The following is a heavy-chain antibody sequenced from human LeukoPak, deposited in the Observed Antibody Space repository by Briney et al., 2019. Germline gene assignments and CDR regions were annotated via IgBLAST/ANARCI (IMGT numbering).Heavy chain of an antibody. J-gene: IGHJ4*02. CDR3: ARDVGYCSSTSCPLRFDY. CDR2: ISAYNGNT. CDR1: GYTFTSYG. V-gene: IGHV1-18*01. Sequence: ASVKVSCKGSGYTFTSYGISWVRQAPGQGLEWMGWISAYNGNTNYAQKLQGRVTMTTDTSTSTAYMELRSLRSDDTAVYYCARDVGYCSSTSCPLRFDYWGQGTLVTVSS. D-gene: IGHD2-2*01.